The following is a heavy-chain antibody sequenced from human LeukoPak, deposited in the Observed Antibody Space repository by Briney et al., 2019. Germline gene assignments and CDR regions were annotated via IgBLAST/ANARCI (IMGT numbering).Heavy chain of an antibody. CDR1: GYTFTSCY. CDR2: INPSGGST. V-gene: IGHV1-46*01. CDR3: ARDSPTTVTTFDY. D-gene: IGHD4-17*01. J-gene: IGHJ4*02. Sequence: ASVKVSCKASGYTFTSCYMHWVRQAPGQGLEWMGIINPSGGSTSYAQKFQGRVTMTRDMSTSTVYMELSSLRSEDTAVYYCARDSPTTVTTFDYWGQGTLVTVSS.